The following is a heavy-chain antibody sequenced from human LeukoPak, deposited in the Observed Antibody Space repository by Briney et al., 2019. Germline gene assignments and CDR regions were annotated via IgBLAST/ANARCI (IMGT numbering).Heavy chain of an antibody. CDR1: GVSISSSEW. D-gene: IGHD3-9*01. J-gene: IGHJ4*02. CDR2: IHRAGRT. CDR3: GKTDIYFDPIDY. Sequence: SETLSLTCAVSGVSISSSEWWIWVRQPPGQGLEWIGEIHRAGRTRYNPSLKSRVTISMDYSKNQFSLKLTSVTAADTAIYYCGKTDIYFDPIDYWGPGSLVTVSS. V-gene: IGHV4-4*02.